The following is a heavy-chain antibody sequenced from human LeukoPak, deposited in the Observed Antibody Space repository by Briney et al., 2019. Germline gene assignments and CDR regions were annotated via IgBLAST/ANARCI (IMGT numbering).Heavy chain of an antibody. D-gene: IGHD4-17*01. CDR3: AKVPYGDYAYFDY. V-gene: IGHV3-30*18. J-gene: IGHJ4*02. Sequence: GRSLRLSCAASGFTFSSYGMHWVRQAPGKGREWVAVISYDGSNKYYADSVKGRFTISRDNSKNTLYLQMNSLRAEDTAVYYCAKVPYGDYAYFDYWGQGTLVTVSS. CDR2: ISYDGSNK. CDR1: GFTFSSYG.